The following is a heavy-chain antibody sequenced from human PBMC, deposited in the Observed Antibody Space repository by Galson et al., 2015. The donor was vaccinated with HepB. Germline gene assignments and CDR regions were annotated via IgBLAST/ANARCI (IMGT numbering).Heavy chain of an antibody. D-gene: IGHD1-1*01. CDR2: ISSSGSTI. CDR1: GFTFSDYY. V-gene: IGHV3-11*01. CDR3: ASYLRFPLRGARNGAFDI. Sequence: SLRLSCAASGFTFSDYYMSWIRQAPGKGLEWVSYISSSGSTIYYADSVKGRFTISRDNAKNSLYLQMNSLRAEDTAVYYCASYLRFPLRGARNGAFDIWGQGTMVTVSS. J-gene: IGHJ3*02.